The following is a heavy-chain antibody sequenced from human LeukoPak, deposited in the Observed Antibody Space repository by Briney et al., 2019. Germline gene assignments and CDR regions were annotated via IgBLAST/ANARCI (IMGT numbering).Heavy chain of an antibody. V-gene: IGHV3-7*01. J-gene: IGHJ4*02. CDR3: ARVTRGAILPVAMWGLFDY. Sequence: GGSLRLSCAASGLTFNKYWMSLVRQAPGKGLQWVANIEADGSGKYYVDSVKGRFTISRDNAKNSLYLQMHSLRGEDTAVYYCARVTRGAILPVAMWGLFDYWGQGTLVTVSS. D-gene: IGHD2-2*01. CDR2: IEADGSGK. CDR1: GLTFNKYW.